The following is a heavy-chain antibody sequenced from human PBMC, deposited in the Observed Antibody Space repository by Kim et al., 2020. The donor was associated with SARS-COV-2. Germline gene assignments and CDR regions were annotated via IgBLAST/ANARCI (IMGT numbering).Heavy chain of an antibody. CDR1: GGSISSGGYY. V-gene: IGHV4-31*03. J-gene: IGHJ3*02. Sequence: SETLSLTCTVSGGSISSGGYYWSWIRQHPGKGLEWIGYIYYSGSTYYNPSLKSRVTISVDTSKNQFSLKLSSVTAADTAVYYCARSLSVIDAFDIWGQGTMVTVSS. CDR2: IYYSGST. CDR3: ARSLSVIDAFDI.